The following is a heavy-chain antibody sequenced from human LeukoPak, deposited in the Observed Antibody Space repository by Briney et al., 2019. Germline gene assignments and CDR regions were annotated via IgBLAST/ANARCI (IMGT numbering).Heavy chain of an antibody. CDR1: GYTFTGYD. J-gene: IGHJ6*02. CDR3: ARFGYSYGSIYYYYGMDV. V-gene: IGHV1-8*01. D-gene: IGHD5-18*01. Sequence: ASVKVSCKASGYTFTGYDINWVRQATGQGLEWMGWMNPNSGNTGYAQKFQGRVTMTRNTSISTAYMELSSLRSEDTAVYYCARFGYSYGSIYYYYGMDVWGQGTTVTVSS. CDR2: MNPNSGNT.